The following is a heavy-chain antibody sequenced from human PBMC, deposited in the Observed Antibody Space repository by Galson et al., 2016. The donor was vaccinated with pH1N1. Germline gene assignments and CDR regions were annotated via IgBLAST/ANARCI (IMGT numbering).Heavy chain of an antibody. V-gene: IGHV4-34*01. CDR1: GGSFSGYY. CDR3: ASGYYNFWRGYSRPNWFDP. D-gene: IGHD3-3*01. CDR2: IDHSGSA. J-gene: IGHJ5*02. Sequence: ETLSLTCAVYGGSFSGYYWSWIRQPPGKGLEWIGEIDHSGSANYNPSLKSRVTMSVDTSKNHFSLNLNFVTAADTAVYYCASGYYNFWRGYSRPNWFDPWGQGTLVTVSS.